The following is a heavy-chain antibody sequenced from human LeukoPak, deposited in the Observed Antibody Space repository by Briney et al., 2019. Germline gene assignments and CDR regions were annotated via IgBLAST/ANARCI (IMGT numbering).Heavy chain of an antibody. D-gene: IGHD2-2*01. V-gene: IGHV1-18*01. Sequence: GASVKVSCKASGYTFINYGISWVRQAPGEGLQWLGWIDTFKGNTTYVQRLQGRVTMTMDTSTSTAYMELRSLRSDDPAVYYCARDYCRDTSCQDGLFDYWGQGTLVTVSS. J-gene: IGHJ4*02. CDR1: GYTFINYG. CDR3: ARDYCRDTSCQDGLFDY. CDR2: IDTFKGNT.